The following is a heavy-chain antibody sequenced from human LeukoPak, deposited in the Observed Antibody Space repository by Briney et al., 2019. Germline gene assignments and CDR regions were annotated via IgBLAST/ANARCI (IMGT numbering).Heavy chain of an antibody. CDR2: ITGSGSGT. D-gene: IGHD6-19*01. Sequence: GGSLRLSCAASGFTFSSYAMSWVRQAPGKGLEWVSGITGSGSGTYYADSVKGQFTISRDNAKNTLYLQMNSLRAEDTAVYYCAKDRDSSGWYVFDYWGQGTLVTVSS. V-gene: IGHV3-23*01. CDR3: AKDRDSSGWYVFDY. CDR1: GFTFSSYA. J-gene: IGHJ4*02.